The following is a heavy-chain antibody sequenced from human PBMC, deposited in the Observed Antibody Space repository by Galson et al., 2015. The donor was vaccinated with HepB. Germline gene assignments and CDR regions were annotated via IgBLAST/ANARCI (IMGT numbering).Heavy chain of an antibody. CDR3: ARDVGEYYFDY. V-gene: IGHV3-33*07. D-gene: IGHD3-16*01. CDR1: GFAFSS. CDR2: IDYDGGHT. Sequence: SLRLSCAASGFAFSSMYWVRQAPDKGLEWVAVIDYDGGHTSYVDSVKGRFTISRDNSKNTVDLQMNSLRAEDTAVYYCARDVGEYYFDYWGQGTLVTVSS. J-gene: IGHJ4*02.